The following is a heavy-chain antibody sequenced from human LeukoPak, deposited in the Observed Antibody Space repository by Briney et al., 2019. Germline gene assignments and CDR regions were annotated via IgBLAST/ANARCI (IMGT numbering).Heavy chain of an antibody. Sequence: KPSETLSLTCTVSGGSISSYYWSWIRQPPGKGLEWIGYIYYSGSTNYNPSLKSRVTISVDTSNNQFSLKLSSVTAADTAVYYCARRSLDYGDYKYYYYMDVWGKGATVTVSS. J-gene: IGHJ6*03. V-gene: IGHV4-59*08. CDR2: IYYSGST. CDR3: ARRSLDYGDYKYYYYMDV. D-gene: IGHD4-17*01. CDR1: GGSISSYY.